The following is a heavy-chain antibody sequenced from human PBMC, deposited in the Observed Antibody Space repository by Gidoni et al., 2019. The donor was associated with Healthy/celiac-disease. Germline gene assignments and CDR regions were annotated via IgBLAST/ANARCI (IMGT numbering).Heavy chain of an antibody. J-gene: IGHJ6*02. D-gene: IGHD3-22*01. V-gene: IGHV3-48*01. CDR2: ISSSSSTI. Sequence: EVQLVESGGGLVQPGGSLRLSCAASGFPFSSYSMNWVRQAPGKGLEWVSYISSSSSTIYYADSVKGRFTISRDNAKNSLYLQMNSLRAEDTAVYYCAREAYDSSGYPSDVWGQGTTVTVSS. CDR3: AREAYDSSGYPSDV. CDR1: GFPFSSYS.